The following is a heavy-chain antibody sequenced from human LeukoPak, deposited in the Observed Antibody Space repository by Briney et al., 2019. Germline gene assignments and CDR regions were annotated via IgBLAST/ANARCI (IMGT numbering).Heavy chain of an antibody. D-gene: IGHD3-3*01. CDR1: GSTFDDHG. V-gene: IGHV3-9*01. J-gene: IGHJ3*02. CDR3: AKDTGRPTDAITMEDNAFDI. CDR2: ISWSSGII. Sequence: PGGSLRLSCAASGSTFDDHGMHWVRQAPGKGLEWVSGISWSSGIIGYADSVKGRFTISRDNAKNSLYLQMDSLRAEDTALYYCAKDTGRPTDAITMEDNAFDIWGQGTMVTVSS.